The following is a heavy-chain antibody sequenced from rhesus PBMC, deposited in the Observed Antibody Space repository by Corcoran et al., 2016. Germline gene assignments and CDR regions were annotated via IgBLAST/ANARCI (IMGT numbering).Heavy chain of an antibody. J-gene: IGHJ4*01. D-gene: IGHD6-25*01. CDR1: GYSISSGYD. V-gene: IGHV4-127*01. Sequence: QVQLQESGPGVVKPSETLSLTCAVSGYSISSGYDWSWIRQPPGKWLEWLGSIYGSSGSNNYNPALKNRVTISKDTARNQFSLKLSSVTAADTAVYYCARDGGSWKGYFDYWGQGVLVTVSS. CDR2: IYGSSGSN. CDR3: ARDGGSWKGYFDY.